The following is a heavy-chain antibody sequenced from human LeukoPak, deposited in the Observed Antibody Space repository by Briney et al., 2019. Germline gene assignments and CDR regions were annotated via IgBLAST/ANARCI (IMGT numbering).Heavy chain of an antibody. CDR3: ARARGAYCGGDCYLSYFDY. Sequence: PETLSLTCAVYGGSFSGYYWSWIRQPPGKGLEWIGEINHSGSTNYNPSLKSRVTISVDTSKNQFSLKLSSVTAADTAVYYCARARGAYCGGDCYLSYFDYWGQGTLVTVSS. CDR1: GGSFSGYY. D-gene: IGHD2-21*02. CDR2: INHSGST. J-gene: IGHJ4*02. V-gene: IGHV4-34*01.